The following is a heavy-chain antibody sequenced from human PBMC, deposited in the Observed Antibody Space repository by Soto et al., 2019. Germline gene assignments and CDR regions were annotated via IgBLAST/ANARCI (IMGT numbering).Heavy chain of an antibody. CDR3: ARIGGFLDWLEILIDY. V-gene: IGHV1-18*01. Sequence: VASVKVSCKTSGYTFSSYGISWARQAPGQGLEWMGWISTYNGNTRYEEMVQDRVTMTTDTSTSTAYMELRSLRSDDTAVYYCARIGGFLDWLEILIDYWGQGTLVTVSS. CDR2: ISTYNGNT. D-gene: IGHD3-3*01. CDR1: GYTFSSYG. J-gene: IGHJ4*02.